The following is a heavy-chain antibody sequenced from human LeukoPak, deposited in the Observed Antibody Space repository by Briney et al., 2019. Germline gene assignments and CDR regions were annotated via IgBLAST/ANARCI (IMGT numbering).Heavy chain of an antibody. Sequence: SETLSLTCTVSGGSISSYYWSWIRQPPGKGLEWIGEINHSGSTNYNPSLKSRVTISVDTSKNQFSLKLSSVTAADTAVYYCASSSGSYSWFDPWGQGTLVTVSS. CDR1: GGSISSYY. CDR2: INHSGST. V-gene: IGHV4-34*01. D-gene: IGHD1-26*01. CDR3: ASSSGSYSWFDP. J-gene: IGHJ5*02.